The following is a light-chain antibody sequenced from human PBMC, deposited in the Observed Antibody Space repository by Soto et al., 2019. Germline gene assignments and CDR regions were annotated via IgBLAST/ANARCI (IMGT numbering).Light chain of an antibody. Sequence: DIQMTQSPSTLSASIGDGVTISCRAGQSINSSLAWYQQKPGKAPKVVITKTSILEGGVPSRFSGSVSGTEFTLTISNLQPEDSATYYCQQYKDYPLTFGGGTKVDIK. CDR1: QSINSS. CDR3: QQYKDYPLT. V-gene: IGKV1-5*03. J-gene: IGKJ4*01. CDR2: KTS.